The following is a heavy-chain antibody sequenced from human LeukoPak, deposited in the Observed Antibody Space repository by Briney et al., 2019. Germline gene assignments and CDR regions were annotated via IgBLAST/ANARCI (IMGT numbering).Heavy chain of an antibody. CDR1: GFTFSSYW. Sequence: PGGSLRLSCAASGFTFSSYWMSWVRQAPGKGLEWVANIKQDGSEKYYVDSVKGRFTISRDNAKNSLYLQMNSLRAEDTAVYYCARPSGRRTGGYFDYWGQGTLVTVSS. D-gene: IGHD1-26*01. CDR3: ARPSGRRTGGYFDY. CDR2: IKQDGSEK. J-gene: IGHJ4*02. V-gene: IGHV3-7*01.